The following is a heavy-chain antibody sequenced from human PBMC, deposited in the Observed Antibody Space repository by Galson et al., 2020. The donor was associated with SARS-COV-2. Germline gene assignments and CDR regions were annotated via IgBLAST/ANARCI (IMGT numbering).Heavy chain of an antibody. CDR1: GGTFSTFT. Sequence: SVKVSCKASGGTFSTFTISWVRQAPGQGLEWMGRIIPILDITNYARKFQGRVTITADKSTSTAYMELNSLRSEDTAMYYCATKFCGDTSCSILQSFDSWGQGSLVTVSS. CDR2: IIPILDIT. CDR3: ATKFCGDTSCSILQSFDS. D-gene: IGHD2-2*01. J-gene: IGHJ5*01. V-gene: IGHV1-69*02.